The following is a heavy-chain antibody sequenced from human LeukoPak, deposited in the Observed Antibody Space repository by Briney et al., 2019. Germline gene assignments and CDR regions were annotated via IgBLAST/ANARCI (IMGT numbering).Heavy chain of an antibody. CDR1: GFTFSSYS. V-gene: IGHV3-21*01. J-gene: IGHJ6*03. CDR3: ARDCGDFWSGYYSHYYYYYYMDV. Sequence: KPGGSLRLSCAASGFTFSSYSMNWVRQAPGKGLEWVSSISSGSSYIYYADSVKGRFTISRDNAKNSLYLQMNSLRAEDTAVYYCARDCGDFWSGYYSHYYYYYYMDVWGKGTTVTVSS. CDR2: ISSGSSYI. D-gene: IGHD3-3*01.